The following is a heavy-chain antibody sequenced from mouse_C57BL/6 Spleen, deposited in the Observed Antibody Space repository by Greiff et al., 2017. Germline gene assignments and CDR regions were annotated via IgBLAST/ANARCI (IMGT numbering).Heavy chain of an antibody. CDR2: IDPISGGT. Sequence: QVQLQQPGAELVKPGASVKLSCKASGYTFTSYWMHWVKQRTGRGLEWIGRIDPISGGTKYNEKFKSKATLTVDKPSSTAYMQLSSLTSEDAAVYYCARGEDYGSSYDYWGQGTTLTVSS. J-gene: IGHJ2*01. CDR1: GYTFTSYW. CDR3: ARGEDYGSSYDY. D-gene: IGHD1-1*01. V-gene: IGHV1-72*01.